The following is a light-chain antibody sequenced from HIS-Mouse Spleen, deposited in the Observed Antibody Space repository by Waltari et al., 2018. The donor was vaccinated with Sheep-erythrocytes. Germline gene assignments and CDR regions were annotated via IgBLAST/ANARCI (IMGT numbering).Light chain of an antibody. V-gene: IGKV1-13*02. CDR2: VAA. CDR1: QGISSS. CDR3: QQFNSYPLT. Sequence: AIQLTQSPSSLSASVGDRVNITCRASQGISSSLAWYQQKPGKDPKLLIYVAASLESGVPSRFRGSGSGTDFTLTISSLQPEDFATYYCQQFNSYPLTFGGGTKVEIK. J-gene: IGKJ4*01.